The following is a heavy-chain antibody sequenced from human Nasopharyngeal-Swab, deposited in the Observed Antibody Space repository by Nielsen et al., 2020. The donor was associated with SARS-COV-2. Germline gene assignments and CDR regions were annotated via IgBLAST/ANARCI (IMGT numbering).Heavy chain of an antibody. CDR2: IWYDGSNK. D-gene: IGHD1-26*01. CDR3: ARDPPSSIVGATSSGDY. Sequence: WISQPPGKGLEWVAVIWYDGSNKYYADSVKGRFTISRDNSKNTLYLQINSLRAEDTAVYYCARDPPSSIVGATSSGDYWGQGTLVTVSS. V-gene: IGHV3-33*01. J-gene: IGHJ4*02.